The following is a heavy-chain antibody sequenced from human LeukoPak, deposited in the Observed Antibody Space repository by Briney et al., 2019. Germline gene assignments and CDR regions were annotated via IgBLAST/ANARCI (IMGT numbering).Heavy chain of an antibody. CDR3: ARLRRGY. J-gene: IGHJ4*02. CDR1: GPTVSNNH. CDR2: IKSDGTT. Sequence: PGGSLRLSCAASGPTVSNNHMSLVRQAPGKGLEWVSLIKSDGTTEYADSVKGRFTISRDNSKNTLFLQMNSLRVEDTAVYYCARLRRGYWGRGTPVTVSS. V-gene: IGHV3-53*01.